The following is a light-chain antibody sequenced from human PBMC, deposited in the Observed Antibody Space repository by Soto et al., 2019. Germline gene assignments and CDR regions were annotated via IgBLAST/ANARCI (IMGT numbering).Light chain of an antibody. CDR3: QQYNSWLWT. J-gene: IGKJ1*01. CDR2: GAT. V-gene: IGKV3-20*01. Sequence: EIVLTQSPGTLSLSPGERATLSCRASQSVGRSYLAWYQQKPGQAPTLLIYGATSRATGTPDRFSGSGSGTDFTLTISSLQSEDSAVYYCQQYNSWLWTFGQGTKVEIK. CDR1: QSVGRSY.